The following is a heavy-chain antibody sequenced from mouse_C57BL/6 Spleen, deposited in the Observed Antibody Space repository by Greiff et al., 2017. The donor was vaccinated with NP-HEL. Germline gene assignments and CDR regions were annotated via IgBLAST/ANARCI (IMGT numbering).Heavy chain of an antibody. CDR1: GFTFSDYG. V-gene: IGHV5-17*01. CDR2: ISSGSSTI. Sequence: EVQLVESGGGLVKPGGSLKLSCAASGFTFSDYGMHWVRQAPEKGLEWVAYISSGSSTIYYADTVKGRFTISRDNAKNTLFLQMTSLRSEDTAMYYCASSTTVAMDYWGQGTSVTVSS. CDR3: ASSTTVAMDY. D-gene: IGHD1-1*01. J-gene: IGHJ4*01.